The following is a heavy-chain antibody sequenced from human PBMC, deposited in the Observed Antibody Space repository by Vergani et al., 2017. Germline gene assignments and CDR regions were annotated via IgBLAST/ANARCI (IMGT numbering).Heavy chain of an antibody. CDR1: GFTFSSYG. CDR2: IWYDGSNK. V-gene: IGHV3-33*08. J-gene: IGHJ4*02. D-gene: IGHD3-9*01. CDR3: ARDLTYYDILTGYPAYYFDY. Sequence: QVQLVESGGGVVQPGRSLRLSCAASGFTFSSYGMHWVRQAPGKGLEWVAVIWYDGSNKYYADSVKGRFTISRDNSKKTLYLQMNSLRAEDTAVYYCARDLTYYDILTGYPAYYFDYWGQGTLVTVSS.